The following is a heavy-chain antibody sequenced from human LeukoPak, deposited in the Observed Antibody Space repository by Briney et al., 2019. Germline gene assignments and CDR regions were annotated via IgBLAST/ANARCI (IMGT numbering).Heavy chain of an antibody. V-gene: IGHV4-39*01. CDR3: ARHHAHYFYYMAV. CDR1: GDSISTSSYY. CDR2: IYYSGST. J-gene: IGHJ6*03. Sequence: PSETLSLTCTVSGDSISTSSYYWGWIRQPPETGLEWIGSIYYSGSTYYNPSLKSRVSISVDTSKNQFSLRLNSPTATDTAVYYCARHHAHYFYYMAVWGKGTTVIVSS.